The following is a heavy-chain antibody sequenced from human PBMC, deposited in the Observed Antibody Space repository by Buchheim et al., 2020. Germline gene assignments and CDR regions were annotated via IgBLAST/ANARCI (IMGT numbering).Heavy chain of an antibody. CDR2: INHSGST. CDR3: ARRYNWNSKYFDL. CDR1: GGSFSGYY. J-gene: IGHJ2*01. D-gene: IGHD1-7*01. V-gene: IGHV4-34*01. Sequence: QVQLQQWGAGLLKPSETLSLTCAVYGGSFSGYYWSWIRQPPGKGLEWIGEINHSGSTNYNPSLKSRVTISVDTSKNQFSLKLSSVTAADTAVYYCARRYNWNSKYFDLWGRGTL.